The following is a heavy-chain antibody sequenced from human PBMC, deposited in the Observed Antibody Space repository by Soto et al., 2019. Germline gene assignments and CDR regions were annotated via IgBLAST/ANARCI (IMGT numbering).Heavy chain of an antibody. Sequence: GESLKISCKGSGYSFTSYWISWVRQMPGKGLEWMGRIDPSDSYTNYSPSFQGHVTISADKSISTAYLQWSSLKASDTAMYYCASIEYSSSQGFYYYTGMVVWGQGTTVTVSS. CDR1: GYSFTSYW. CDR2: IDPSDSYT. D-gene: IGHD6-6*01. CDR3: ASIEYSSSQGFYYYTGMVV. V-gene: IGHV5-10-1*01. J-gene: IGHJ6*02.